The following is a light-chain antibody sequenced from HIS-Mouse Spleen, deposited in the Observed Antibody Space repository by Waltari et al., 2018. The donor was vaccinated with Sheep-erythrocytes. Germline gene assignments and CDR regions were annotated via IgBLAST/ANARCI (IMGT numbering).Light chain of an antibody. J-gene: IGLJ1*01. Sequence: QSALPQPRSVSGSPGQSVPISCTGTSSDVGGSNYVSWYQQHPGKAPKLMIYDVSNRPSGVPDRFSGSKSGNTASLTISGLQAEDEADYYCCSYAGSYNHVFATGTKVTVL. CDR2: DVS. V-gene: IGLV2-11*01. CDR1: SSDVGGSNY. CDR3: CSYAGSYNHV.